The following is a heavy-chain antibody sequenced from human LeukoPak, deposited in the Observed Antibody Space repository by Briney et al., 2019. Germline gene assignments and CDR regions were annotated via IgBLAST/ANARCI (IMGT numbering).Heavy chain of an antibody. CDR1: GGSFSGYY. D-gene: IGHD3-10*01. V-gene: IGHV4-34*01. CDR3: ARGGDRSFDY. J-gene: IGHJ4*02. CDR2: INHSGST. Sequence: SETLPLTCAVYGGSFSGYYWSWIRQTPGKGLEWIGEINHSGSTNYNPSLKSRVTISVDKAKNQFSLNLNSVTAADTAVYYCARGGDRSFDYWGQGTLVTVSS.